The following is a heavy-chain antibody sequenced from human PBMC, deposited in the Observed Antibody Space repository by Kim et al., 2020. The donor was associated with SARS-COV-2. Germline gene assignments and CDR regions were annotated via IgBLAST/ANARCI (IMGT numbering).Heavy chain of an antibody. CDR2: ISSSGSTI. CDR3: ARETRSGSYNYFDY. Sequence: GGSLRLSCAASGFTFSSYEMNWVRQAPGKGLEWVSYISSSGSTIYYADSVKGRFTISRDNAKNSLYLQMNSLRAEDTAVYYCARETRSGSYNYFDYWGQGTLVTVSS. D-gene: IGHD1-26*01. CDR1: GFTFSSYE. V-gene: IGHV3-48*03. J-gene: IGHJ4*02.